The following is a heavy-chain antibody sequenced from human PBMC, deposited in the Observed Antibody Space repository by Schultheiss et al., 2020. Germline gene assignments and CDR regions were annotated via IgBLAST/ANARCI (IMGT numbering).Heavy chain of an antibody. CDR1: GFTFSSYA. J-gene: IGHJ4*02. V-gene: IGHV3-30*04. Sequence: GGSLRLSCAASGFTFSSYAMHWVRQAPGKGLEWVAVISYDGSNKYYADSVKGRFTISRDNSKNTLYLQMNSLRAEDTAVYYCAKDRAHIAVAGTDYWGQGTLVTVSS. CDR3: AKDRAHIAVAGTDY. D-gene: IGHD6-19*01. CDR2: ISYDGSNK.